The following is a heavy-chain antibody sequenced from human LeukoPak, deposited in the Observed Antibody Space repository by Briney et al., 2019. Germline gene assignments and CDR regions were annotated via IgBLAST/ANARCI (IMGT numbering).Heavy chain of an antibody. V-gene: IGHV3-74*01. CDR3: ARFAAGGSYYYYMDV. D-gene: IGHD6-25*01. CDR2: INGDGSTT. Sequence: GGSLRLSCAASGFTFRNYWMHWVRQVPGKGLVWVSRINGDGSTTNYADAVKGRFTISRDNAKNSLYLQMNSLRADDTAVYYCARFAAGGSYYYYMDVWGKGTTVTVSS. CDR1: GFTFRNYW. J-gene: IGHJ6*03.